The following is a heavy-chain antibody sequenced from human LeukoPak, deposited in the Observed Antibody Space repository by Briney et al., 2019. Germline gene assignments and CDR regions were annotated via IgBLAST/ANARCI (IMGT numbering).Heavy chain of an antibody. CDR3: ARRVGHFDWLLRGFFDY. V-gene: IGHV1-18*01. D-gene: IGHD3-9*01. Sequence: ASVKVSCKASGYTFTSYGISWVRQAPGQGLEWMGWISAYNGNTNYAQKLQGRVTMTTDTSTSTAYMELRSLRSDDTAVYYCARRVGHFDWLLRGFFDYWGQGTLVTVSS. CDR1: GYTFTSYG. J-gene: IGHJ4*02. CDR2: ISAYNGNT.